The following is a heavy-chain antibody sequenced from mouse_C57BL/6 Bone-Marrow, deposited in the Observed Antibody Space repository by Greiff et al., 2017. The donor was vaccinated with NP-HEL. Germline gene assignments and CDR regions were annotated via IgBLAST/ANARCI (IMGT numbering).Heavy chain of an antibody. Sequence: QVQLKQSGAELVKPGASVKISCKASGYAFSSYWMNWVKQRPGKGLEWIGQIYPGDGDTNYNGKFKGKATLTADKSSSTAYMQLSSLSSEDSAVYFCARQLRLRFYFDYWGQGTTLTVSS. CDR1: GYAFSSYW. V-gene: IGHV1-80*01. CDR3: ARQLRLRFYFDY. D-gene: IGHD3-2*02. CDR2: IYPGDGDT. J-gene: IGHJ2*01.